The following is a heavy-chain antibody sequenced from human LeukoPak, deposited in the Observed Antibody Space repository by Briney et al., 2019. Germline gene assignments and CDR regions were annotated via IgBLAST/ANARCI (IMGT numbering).Heavy chain of an antibody. V-gene: IGHV4-39*07. D-gene: IGHD3-10*01. CDR3: ARVKEGYYGSGSYFDY. CDR1: GGSISSGSYY. J-gene: IGHJ4*02. Sequence: SETLSLTCTVSGGSISSGSYYWGWIRQPPGKGLEWIGSIYYSGSTYYNPSLKSRVTISVDTSKSQFSLKLSSVTAADTAVYYCARVKEGYYGSGSYFDYWGQGTLVTVSS. CDR2: IYYSGST.